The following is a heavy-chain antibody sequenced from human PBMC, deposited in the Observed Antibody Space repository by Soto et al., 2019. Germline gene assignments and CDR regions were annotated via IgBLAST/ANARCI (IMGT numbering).Heavy chain of an antibody. CDR3: AKVANTMVRGVIHRSKARYYFDY. Sequence: PGGSLRLSCAASGFTFSSYAMSWVRQAPGKGLEWVSAISGSDGSTYYADSVKGRFTISRDNSKNTLYLQMNSLRAEDTAVYYCAKVANTMVRGVIHRSKARYYFDYWGQGTRVTVSS. J-gene: IGHJ4*02. D-gene: IGHD3-10*01. V-gene: IGHV3-23*01. CDR1: GFTFSSYA. CDR2: ISGSDGST.